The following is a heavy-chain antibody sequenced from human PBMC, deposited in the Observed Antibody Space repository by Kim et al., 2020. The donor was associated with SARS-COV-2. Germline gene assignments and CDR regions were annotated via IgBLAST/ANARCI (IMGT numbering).Heavy chain of an antibody. D-gene: IGHD6-19*01. V-gene: IGHV4-39*01. CDR1: GGSISSSSYY. J-gene: IGHJ6*02. CDR3: ARPGQWLGEYYYGMDV. CDR2: IYYSGST. Sequence: SETLSLTCTVSGGSISSSSYYWGWIRQPPGKGLEWIGSIYYSGSTYYNPSLKSRVTISVDTSKNQFSLKLSSVTAADTAVYYCARPGQWLGEYYYGMDVWGQGTTVTVSS.